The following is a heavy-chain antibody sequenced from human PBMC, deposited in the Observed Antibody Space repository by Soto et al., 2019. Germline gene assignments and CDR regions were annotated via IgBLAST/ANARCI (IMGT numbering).Heavy chain of an antibody. CDR1: GFRFSSYS. Sequence: GGSLRLSCAASGFRFSSYSMNWVRQAPGKGLEWVSSISSGSTYIYYVDSVQGRFTISRDNTKNSLYLQMNSLRAEDTAVYYCARDRDGNAWYNFDSWGQGTLVTVSS. CDR3: ARDRDGNAWYNFDS. V-gene: IGHV3-21*01. J-gene: IGHJ4*02. D-gene: IGHD6-19*01. CDR2: ISSGSTYI.